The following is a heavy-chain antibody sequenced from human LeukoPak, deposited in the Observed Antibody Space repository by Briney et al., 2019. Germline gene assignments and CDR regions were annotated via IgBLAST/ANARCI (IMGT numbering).Heavy chain of an antibody. CDR2: ISYDGSNK. V-gene: IGHV3-30*03. CDR1: GFTFRSYG. CDR3: ARGAMVRALAD. J-gene: IGHJ4*02. D-gene: IGHD3-10*01. Sequence: GRSLRLSCAASGFTFRSYGMHWVRQAPGKGLGWVAVISYDGSNKYYADSVKGRFTISRDNSKNTLYLQMNSLRAEDTAVYYCARGAMVRALADWGQGTLVTVSS.